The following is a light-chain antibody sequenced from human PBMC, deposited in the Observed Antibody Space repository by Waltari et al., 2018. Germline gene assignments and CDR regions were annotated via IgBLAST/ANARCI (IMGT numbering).Light chain of an antibody. CDR3: CSYRIGSTPGV. J-gene: IGLJ3*02. V-gene: IGLV2-23*02. CDR2: EVT. CDR1: TSDVGSGTL. Sequence: SALTQPASVSGSLGQSITISCSGSTSDVGSGTLVPGYQQFPGTVPKLIIYEVTKRPSGVSSRFSGSKSGNMASLTISGLQPEDEADYYCCSYRIGSTPGVFGGGTKVTVL.